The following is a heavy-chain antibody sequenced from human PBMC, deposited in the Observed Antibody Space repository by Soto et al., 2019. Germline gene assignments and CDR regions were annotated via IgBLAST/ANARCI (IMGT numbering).Heavy chain of an antibody. J-gene: IGHJ3*01. V-gene: IGHV3-30*03. D-gene: IGHD2-21*02. CDR2: RSYAGSNK. CDR3: ATLCCFSSPDDAFDF. CDR1: GFTFSSYG. Sequence: QVQLVESGGGVVQPGRSLILSCAASGFTFSSYGMHCFRQAPGKGLAWAAVRSYAGSNKYYADSVKGRFTIARENSKNTLYLQMNSLRAEDTAVYYCATLCCFSSPDDAFDFWGRGTMVSVT.